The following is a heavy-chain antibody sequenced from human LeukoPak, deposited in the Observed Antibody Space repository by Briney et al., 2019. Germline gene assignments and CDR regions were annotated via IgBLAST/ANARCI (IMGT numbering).Heavy chain of an antibody. V-gene: IGHV1-2*06. D-gene: IGHD6-19*01. Sequence: ASVKVSCKASGYTFTGYYMHWVRQAPGQGLEWMGRINSNSGGTNYAQKFQGRVTMTRDTSISTAYMELSRLRSDDTAVYYCARDRRYSSGLNYFDYWGQGTLVTVSS. CDR3: ARDRRYSSGLNYFDY. CDR1: GYTFTGYY. CDR2: INSNSGGT. J-gene: IGHJ4*02.